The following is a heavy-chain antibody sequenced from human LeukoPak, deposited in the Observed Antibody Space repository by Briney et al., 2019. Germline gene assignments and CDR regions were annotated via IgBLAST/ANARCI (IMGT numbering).Heavy chain of an antibody. J-gene: IGHJ4*02. CDR3: ARDYGDYPSEDY. CDR2: MSAYNNNT. D-gene: IGHD4-17*01. V-gene: IGHV1-18*01. CDR1: GYTFTSYG. Sequence: VASVKVSCKASGYTFTSYGISWVRQAPGQGLEWMGWMSAYNNNTNYAQKLQGRVTMTTDTSTSTAYMELRSLRSDDTAVYYCARDYGDYPSEDYWGQGTLVTVSS.